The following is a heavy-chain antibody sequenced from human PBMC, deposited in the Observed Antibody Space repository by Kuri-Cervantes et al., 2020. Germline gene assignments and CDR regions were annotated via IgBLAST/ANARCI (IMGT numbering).Heavy chain of an antibody. V-gene: IGHV3-33*01. D-gene: IGHD5-24*01. Sequence: GESLKISCAASGFTFSSYGMHWVRQASGKGLEWVAVIWYDGSNKYYADSVKGRFTISRDNSKNTLYLQMNSLRAEDTAVYYCARDDGYNYSYFDYWGQGTLVTVSS. CDR1: GFTFSSYG. CDR2: IWYDGSNK. CDR3: ARDDGYNYSYFDY. J-gene: IGHJ4*02.